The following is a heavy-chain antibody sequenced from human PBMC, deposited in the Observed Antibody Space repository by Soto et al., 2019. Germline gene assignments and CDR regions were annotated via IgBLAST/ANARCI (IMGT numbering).Heavy chain of an antibody. CDR2: IYRTGST. Sequence: SETLSLTCAVSGGPFISNNWWTWVRQPPGQGLEWIGEIYRTGSTNYNPSLKSRVTISLDKSENQFSLKVTSLTAADTAVYYCASRDPGTSVDYWGQGTLVTVSS. D-gene: IGHD1-7*01. V-gene: IGHV4-4*02. CDR1: GGPFISNNW. CDR3: ASRDPGTSVDY. J-gene: IGHJ4*02.